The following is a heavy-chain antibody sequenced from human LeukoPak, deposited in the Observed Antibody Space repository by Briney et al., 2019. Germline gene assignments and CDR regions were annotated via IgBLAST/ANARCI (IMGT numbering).Heavy chain of an antibody. CDR1: GGSISSSYSY. D-gene: IGHD3-16*01. Sequence: PSETLSLTCTVSGGSISSSYSYWGWIRQPPGKGLEWIGSIYYSGSTYYNPSLKSRVTISVDTSKNQFSLKLSSVTAADTAVYYCARRLGGAEYFQHWGQGTLVTVSS. V-gene: IGHV4-39*01. CDR2: IYYSGST. J-gene: IGHJ1*01. CDR3: ARRLGGAEYFQH.